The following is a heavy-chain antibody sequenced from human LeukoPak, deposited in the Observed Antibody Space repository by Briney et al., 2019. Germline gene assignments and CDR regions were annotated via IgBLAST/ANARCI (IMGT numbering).Heavy chain of an antibody. D-gene: IGHD6-13*01. CDR3: ARGLHGIATAGRPLDY. CDR2: ISSSSSTI. V-gene: IGHV3-48*01. CDR1: GFTFSSYS. J-gene: IGHJ4*02. Sequence: PGGSLRLSCAASGFTFSSYSMNWVRQAPGKGLERVSYISSSSSTIYYADSVKGRFTISRDNSKNTLYLQMNSLRAEDAAVYYCARGLHGIATAGRPLDYWGQGTLVTVSS.